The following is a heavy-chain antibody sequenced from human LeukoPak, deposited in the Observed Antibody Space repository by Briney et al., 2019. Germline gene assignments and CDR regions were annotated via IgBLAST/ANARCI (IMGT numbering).Heavy chain of an antibody. CDR3: ARDVDYGDQYYFDY. Sequence: ASVKVSCKASGYTFTSYAMHWVRQAPGQRLEWMGWINAGNGNTKYSQKFQGRVTITRDTSASTAYMELSSLRSEDTAVYYCARDVDYGDQYYFDYWGQGTLVTVSS. J-gene: IGHJ4*02. CDR2: INAGNGNT. D-gene: IGHD4-17*01. V-gene: IGHV1-3*01. CDR1: GYTFTSYA.